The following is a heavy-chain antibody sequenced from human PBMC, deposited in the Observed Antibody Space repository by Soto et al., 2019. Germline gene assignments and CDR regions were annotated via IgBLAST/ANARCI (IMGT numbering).Heavy chain of an antibody. CDR3: AKDQLAVAGLNWFDP. V-gene: IGHV3-23*01. CDR1: GFTFSSYA. Sequence: GESLKISCAASGFTFSSYAMSWVRQAPGKGLEWVSVISGSGGSTYYADSVKGRFTISRDNSKNTLYLQMNSLRAEDTAVYYCAKDQLAVAGLNWFDPWGQGTLVTVPQ. D-gene: IGHD6-19*01. CDR2: ISGSGGST. J-gene: IGHJ5*02.